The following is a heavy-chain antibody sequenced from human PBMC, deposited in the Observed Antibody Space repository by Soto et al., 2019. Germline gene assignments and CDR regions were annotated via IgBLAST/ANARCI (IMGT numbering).Heavy chain of an antibody. V-gene: IGHV4-4*02. CDR1: GGSITNTNC. J-gene: IGHJ4*02. CDR2: IFHAGST. D-gene: IGHD2-2*01. Sequence: KPSETLSLTCTVSGGSITNTNCWSWVRHPPGKGLEWRGAIFHAGSTNYNPSLKSRITMSSDKTENPFSLYLTSVTAADTAVYYCARTRRHCSASTCYVFYFDDWGQGTLVTVSS. CDR3: ARTRRHCSASTCYVFYFDD.